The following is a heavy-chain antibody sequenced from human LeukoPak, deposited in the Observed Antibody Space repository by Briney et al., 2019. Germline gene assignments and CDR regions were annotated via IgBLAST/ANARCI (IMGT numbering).Heavy chain of an antibody. J-gene: IGHJ4*02. CDR2: ISSSGSTI. V-gene: IGHV3-11*01. CDR1: GFTFSDYY. CDR3: AREKTRSGYDWLDY. D-gene: IGHD5-12*01. Sequence: GGSLRLSCAASGFTFSDYYMSWIRQAPGKGLEWVSYISSSGSTIYYADSVKGRFTISRDNAKNPLYLQMNSLRAEDTAVYYCAREKTRSGYDWLDYWGQGTLVTVSS.